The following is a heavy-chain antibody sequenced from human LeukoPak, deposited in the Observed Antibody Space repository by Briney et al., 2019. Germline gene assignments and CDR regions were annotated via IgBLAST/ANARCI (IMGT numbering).Heavy chain of an antibody. J-gene: IGHJ6*03. CDR3: AKGDDASGIYYYFYMDV. CDR2: ISGSGGGR. D-gene: IGHD3-16*01. CDR1: GFTISSNA. Sequence: PGGSLRLSCAASGFTISSNAMSWVRQAPGKGLEWVSGISGSGGGRYYADSVKGRFTISRDNSKNTLYLQMNNLRAEDTAVYYCAKGDDASGIYYYFYMDVWGKGTTVTVSS. V-gene: IGHV3-23*01.